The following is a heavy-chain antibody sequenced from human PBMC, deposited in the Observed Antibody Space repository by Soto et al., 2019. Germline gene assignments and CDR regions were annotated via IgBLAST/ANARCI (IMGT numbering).Heavy chain of an antibody. J-gene: IGHJ6*02. CDR2: ILYTGNT. CDR3: ARAAYGSGSYYAPYYYYAMDV. D-gene: IGHD3-10*01. Sequence: SETLSLTCTVSGASVSSYYWSWIRQPPGKGLEWLGYILYTGNTNYNPSLKSRVTMSVDTSKNQVSLKLSAVTAADTAVYFLARAAYGSGSYYAPYYYYAMDVWGQGTTVTVSS. CDR1: GASVSSYY. V-gene: IGHV4-59*02.